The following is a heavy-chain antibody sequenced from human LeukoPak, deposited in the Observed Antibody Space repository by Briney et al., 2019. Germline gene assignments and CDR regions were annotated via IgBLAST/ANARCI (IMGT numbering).Heavy chain of an antibody. Sequence: PSETLSLTCTVSGGSVSSSGSYWGWIRQPPGKGLEWIGSIYYSGTTYYNPSLKSRVTISVDTSKSQFSLKLTSVTAADTALYYCARTYYGSENYYDYWGQGTLVTVSS. D-gene: IGHD3-10*01. CDR1: GGSVSSSGSY. V-gene: IGHV4-39*01. J-gene: IGHJ4*02. CDR3: ARTYYGSENYYDY. CDR2: IYYSGTT.